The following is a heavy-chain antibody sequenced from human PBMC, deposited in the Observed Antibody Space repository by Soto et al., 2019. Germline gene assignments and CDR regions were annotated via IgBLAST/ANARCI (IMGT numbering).Heavy chain of an antibody. D-gene: IGHD6-13*01. Sequence: PSETLSLTCTVSGGSVISNGHGWSWIRQPPGKRLEWIVYVDQIGSTNYNPSLKSRVTISIDTSKNQLSLMLTSVTFADTAVYYCARIGGQIIAFDNWGQGALVTVS. V-gene: IGHV4-61*08. CDR2: VDQIGST. CDR3: ARIGGQIIAFDN. CDR1: GGSVISNGHG. J-gene: IGHJ4*02.